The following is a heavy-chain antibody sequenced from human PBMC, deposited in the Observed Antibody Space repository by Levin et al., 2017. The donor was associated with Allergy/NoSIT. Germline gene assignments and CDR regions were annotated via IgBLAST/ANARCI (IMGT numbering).Heavy chain of an antibody. J-gene: IGHJ4*02. Sequence: PSETLSLTCAVYGGSFSGYYWSWIRQPPGKGLEWIGEINHSGSTNYNPSLKSRVTISVDTSKNQFSLKLSSVTAADTAVYYCARGLGDTAMVTEFDYWGQGTLVTVSS. CDR2: INHSGST. V-gene: IGHV4-34*01. CDR3: ARGLGDTAMVTEFDY. D-gene: IGHD5-18*01. CDR1: GGSFSGYY.